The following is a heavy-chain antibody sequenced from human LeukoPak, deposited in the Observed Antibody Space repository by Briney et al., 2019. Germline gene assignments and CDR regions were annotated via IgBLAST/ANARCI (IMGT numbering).Heavy chain of an antibody. J-gene: IGHJ4*02. CDR1: GFTFSSYG. D-gene: IGHD3-22*01. Sequence: GGSLRLSCAASGFTFSSYGMSWVRQAPGKGLEWVSAISGSGGSTYYADSVKGRFTISRDNARNTLYLQMNSLRAEDTAVYYCARWYYYETSGLYYGSSDNWGQGTLVTVSS. V-gene: IGHV3-23*01. CDR3: ARWYYYETSGLYYGSSDN. CDR2: ISGSGGST.